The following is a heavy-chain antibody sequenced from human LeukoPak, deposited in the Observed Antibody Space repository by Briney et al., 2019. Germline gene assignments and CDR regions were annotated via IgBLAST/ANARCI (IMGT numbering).Heavy chain of an antibody. V-gene: IGHV3-48*01. Sequence: QAGGSLRLSCAASGFTFSSYSMNWVRQAPGKGLEWVSYISSSSSTIYYADSVKGRFTISRDNAQNSLYLQMNSLRAEDTAVYYCARRQTAIPYGMDVWGQRTTVTVSS. CDR1: GFTFSSYS. CDR3: ARRQTAIPYGMDV. CDR2: ISSSSSTI. D-gene: IGHD5-18*01. J-gene: IGHJ6*02.